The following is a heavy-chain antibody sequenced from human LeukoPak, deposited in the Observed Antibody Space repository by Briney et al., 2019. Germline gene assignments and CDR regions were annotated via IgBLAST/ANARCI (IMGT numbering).Heavy chain of an antibody. J-gene: IGHJ4*02. Sequence: SVEVSCKATGDTFSSYAISWVRQAPGQGLEWMGRIIPIFGTANYAQKFQGRVTITTDESTSTAYMELSSLRSEDTAVYYCAREKAYYYDSSGYYHPWGQGTLVTVSS. CDR3: AREKAYYYDSSGYYHP. CDR2: IIPIFGTA. D-gene: IGHD3-22*01. V-gene: IGHV1-69*05. CDR1: GDTFSSYA.